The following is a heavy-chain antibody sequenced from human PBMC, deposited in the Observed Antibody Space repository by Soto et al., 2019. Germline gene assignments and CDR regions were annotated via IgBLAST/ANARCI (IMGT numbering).Heavy chain of an antibody. D-gene: IGHD3-22*01. V-gene: IGHV3-53*01. J-gene: IGHJ5*01. Sequence: GGSLRLSCAASGFTVSNYYMSWVRQAPGRGLQWVSVIYTAGPTYYADSVKGRFTISRDESKNTLYFQMNSLRAEDTAVYYCAKDFAYDSSGYYGDSWGQGTLVTVS. CDR3: AKDFAYDSSGYYGDS. CDR1: GFTVSNYY. CDR2: IYTAGPT.